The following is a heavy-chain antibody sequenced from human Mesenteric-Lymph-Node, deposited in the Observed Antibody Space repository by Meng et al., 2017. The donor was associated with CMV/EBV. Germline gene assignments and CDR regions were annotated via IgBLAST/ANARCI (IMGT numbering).Heavy chain of an antibody. CDR1: GGSFSGYY. V-gene: IGHV4-34*01. CDR3: ARGSDIPVNNY. J-gene: IGHJ4*02. CDR2: INHSGVP. Sequence: QVQLQQWGAGRLTPSETLSLTCAVYGGSFSGYYWSWIRQPPGKGLEWIGEINHSGVPNYNPSLKSRVTISLDRSKNQFSLKLSSVTAEDTAVYYCARGSDIPVNNYWGQGTLVTVSS. D-gene: IGHD2-15*01.